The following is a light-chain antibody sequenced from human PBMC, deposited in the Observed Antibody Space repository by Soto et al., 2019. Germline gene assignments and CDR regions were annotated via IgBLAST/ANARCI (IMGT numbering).Light chain of an antibody. CDR2: LAS. V-gene: IGKV2-28*01. Sequence: IVVAQSPVSLPVTPGEPASISCRSSQSLLHSRGYNYLDWYVQRPGQSPQVLIYLASNRASGVPDRFSGSGSVTDFTLKVSKVEPEDVGIYYCMQTLQTPHTFGRGTKLEIK. J-gene: IGKJ2*01. CDR3: MQTLQTPHT. CDR1: QSLLHSRGYNY.